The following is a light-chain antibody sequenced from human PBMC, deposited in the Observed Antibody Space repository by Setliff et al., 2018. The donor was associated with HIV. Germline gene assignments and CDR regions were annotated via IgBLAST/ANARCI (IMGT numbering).Light chain of an antibody. CDR2: KVS. J-gene: IGKJ4*01. CDR1: QSLVHNDGDTY. Sequence: DVVMTQSTLSLPVTLGQPAAIPCRFSQSLVHNDGDTYLDWFHQRPGQSPRRRIYKVSNRDYGVPDRFSGSGSGTDFKLKISSVEAVDVGIYYCMQGAHWITFGGGTKVDIK. V-gene: IGKV2-30*02. CDR3: MQGAHWIT.